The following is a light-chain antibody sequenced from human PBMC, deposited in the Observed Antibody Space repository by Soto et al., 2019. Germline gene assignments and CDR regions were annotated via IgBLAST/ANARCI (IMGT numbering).Light chain of an antibody. CDR1: QSVSSNY. J-gene: IGKJ3*01. Sequence: EIVLTQSPGTLSLSPGERATLSCRASQSVSSNYLAWYRQTPGQAPRLLISGASSRATGIPDRFSGSGSGTEFTLTISRLEPEDFSVYYCQLYDSLSLFTFGPGTKVEVK. CDR2: GAS. CDR3: QLYDSLSLFT. V-gene: IGKV3-20*01.